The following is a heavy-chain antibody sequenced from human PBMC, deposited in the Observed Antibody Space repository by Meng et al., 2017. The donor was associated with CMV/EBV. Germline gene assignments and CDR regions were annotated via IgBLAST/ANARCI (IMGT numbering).Heavy chain of an antibody. CDR1: GLTFTSSA. J-gene: IGHJ6*02. CDR3: AAEYYDSSGYYYGYYYYYGMDV. V-gene: IGHV1-58*01. D-gene: IGHD3-22*01. Sequence: SVKVSCKASGLTFTSSAVQWVRQARGQRLEWIGWIVVGSGNTNYAQKFQERVTITRDMSTSTAYMELSSLRSEDTAVYYCAAEYYDSSGYYYGYYYYYGMDVWGQGTTVTVSS. CDR2: IVVGSGNT.